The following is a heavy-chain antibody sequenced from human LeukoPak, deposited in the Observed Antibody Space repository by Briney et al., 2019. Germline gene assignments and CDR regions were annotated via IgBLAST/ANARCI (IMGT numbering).Heavy chain of an antibody. CDR3: ARAYATGGFDY. Sequence: SETLSLTCTVSGGSISSSSHYWGWIRQPPGKGLEWIGSIYYSGSTYYNPSLKSRVTMSVDTSKNQFSLKLSSVTAADTAVYYCARAYATGGFDYWGQGTLVTVSS. CDR1: GGSISSSSHY. CDR2: IYYSGST. J-gene: IGHJ4*02. V-gene: IGHV4-39*07. D-gene: IGHD3-16*01.